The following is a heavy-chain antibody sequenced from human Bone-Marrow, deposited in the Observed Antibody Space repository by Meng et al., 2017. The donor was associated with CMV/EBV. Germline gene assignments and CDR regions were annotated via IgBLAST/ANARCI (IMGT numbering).Heavy chain of an antibody. CDR2: INPSGDST. V-gene: IGHV1-46*01. CDR1: GHTFTRYY. CDR3: ARDSVGGNSAPY. J-gene: IGHJ4*02. D-gene: IGHD4-23*01. Sequence: ASVKVSCKASGHTFTRYYIHWVRQAPGQGLEWMGIINPSGDSTSYAQKFQGRVTMTRDTSTSTVHMELSSLRSEDTAVYYCARDSVGGNSAPYWGQGTLVTVSS.